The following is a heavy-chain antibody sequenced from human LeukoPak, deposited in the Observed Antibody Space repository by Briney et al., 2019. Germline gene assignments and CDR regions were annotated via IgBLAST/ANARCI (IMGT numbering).Heavy chain of an antibody. J-gene: IGHJ4*02. D-gene: IGHD6-6*01. CDR1: GFTFSSYW. Sequence: GGSLRLSCAASGFTFSSYWMSWVRQAPGKGLEWVTNIQQDGSEKYYVDSVKGRFTISRDNAKNSLYLQMNSLRAEDTAVYYCARELGSYSSSSQGDYWGQGTLVTVSS. CDR2: IQQDGSEK. V-gene: IGHV3-7*01. CDR3: ARELGSYSSSSQGDY.